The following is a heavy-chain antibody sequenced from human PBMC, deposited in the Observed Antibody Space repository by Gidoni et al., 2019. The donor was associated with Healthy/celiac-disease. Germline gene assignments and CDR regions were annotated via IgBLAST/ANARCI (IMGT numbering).Heavy chain of an antibody. Sequence: QVQLVQSVAEVKKPGSSVKVSCKPSAATFSSYANSWVRQAPGQGLEWMGGIIPIFGTANYAQKFQGRVTITADESTSTAYMELSSLRSEDTAVYYCASAGSGSSWPPMDVWGQGTTVTVAS. CDR1: AATFSSYA. CDR3: ASAGSGSSWPPMDV. V-gene: IGHV1-69*01. D-gene: IGHD6-13*01. J-gene: IGHJ6*02. CDR2: IIPIFGTA.